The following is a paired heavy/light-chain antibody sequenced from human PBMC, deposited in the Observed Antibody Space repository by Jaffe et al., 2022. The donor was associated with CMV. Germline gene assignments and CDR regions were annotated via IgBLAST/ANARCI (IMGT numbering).Heavy chain of an antibody. J-gene: IGHJ6*03. CDR1: GFTFGDYA. D-gene: IGHD5-12*01. CDR3: TRDIDPRGFDIYYYMDV. Sequence: EVQLGESGGGLVQPGRSLRLSCTASGFTFGDYAMSWVRQAPGKGLEWVGFIRSKGYGGTTEYAASVKGRFTISRDDSKNIAYLQMNSLKTEDTAVYYCTRDIDPRGFDIYYYMDVWGKGTTVTVSS. CDR2: IRSKGYGGTT. V-gene: IGHV3-49*04.
Light chain of an antibody. J-gene: IGKJ1*01. CDR3: QQYGSSPRT. V-gene: IGKV3-20*01. CDR1: QSVSSSS. Sequence: EIVLTQSPDTLSLSPGERATLSCRASQSVSSSSLAWYQLKPGQAPRLLIYGVSTRATGIPDRFSGSGSPTDFTLTISRLEPEDFAVYYCQQYGSSPRTFGQGTKVEIK. CDR2: GVS.